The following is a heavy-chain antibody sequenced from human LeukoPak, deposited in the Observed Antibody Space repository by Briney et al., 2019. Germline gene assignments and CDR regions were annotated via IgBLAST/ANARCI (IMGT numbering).Heavy chain of an antibody. J-gene: IGHJ1*01. V-gene: IGHV1-2*02. CDR1: GYTFTGYY. CDR3: ARYRNYYDSSGYYYVEYFQH. D-gene: IGHD3-22*01. Sequence: ASVKVSCKASGYTFTGYYMHWVRQAPGQGLEWMGWINPNSGGTNYAQKFQGRVTMTRDTSISTAYMELSRLRSDDTAVYYCARYRNYYDSSGYYYVEYFQHWGQGTLATVSS. CDR2: INPNSGGT.